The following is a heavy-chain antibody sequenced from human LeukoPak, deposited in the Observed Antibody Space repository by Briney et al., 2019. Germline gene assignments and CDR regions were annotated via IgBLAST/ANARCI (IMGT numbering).Heavy chain of an antibody. Sequence: GGSLRLSCAASGFSFSDHYMEWVRQAPGKGLEWVGRIRKKVNSYTTEYAASVKGRFTISRDDSKNSLYLQMNSLKTEDTAVYYCARDHTYYYDSSGYYDDYWGQGTLVTVSS. J-gene: IGHJ4*02. D-gene: IGHD3-22*01. CDR2: IRKKVNSYTT. CDR3: ARDHTYYYDSSGYYDDY. V-gene: IGHV3-72*01. CDR1: GFSFSDHY.